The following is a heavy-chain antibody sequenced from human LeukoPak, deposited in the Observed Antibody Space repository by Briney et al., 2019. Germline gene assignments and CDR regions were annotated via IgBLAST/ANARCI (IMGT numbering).Heavy chain of an antibody. J-gene: IGHJ4*02. D-gene: IGHD6-19*01. CDR3: AHIWGNSGWTVRNDD. Sequence: GGSLRLSCAASGFTFSNYSMNWVRQPPGKGLEWVSAISGSGGNTYYADSVKGRFSISRDNSRNTLYLQMNSLRADDTALYQCAHIWGNSGWTVRNDDWGQGTLVTVSS. V-gene: IGHV3-23*01. CDR1: GFTFSNYS. CDR2: ISGSGGNT.